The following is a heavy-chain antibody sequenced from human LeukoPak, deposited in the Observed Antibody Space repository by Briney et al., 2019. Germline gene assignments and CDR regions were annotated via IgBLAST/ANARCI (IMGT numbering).Heavy chain of an antibody. CDR1: GFTFSSNA. V-gene: IGHV3-23*01. CDR3: AKDSYGSSESWFDP. D-gene: IGHD3-22*01. CDR2: ISGSGGST. J-gene: IGHJ5*02. Sequence: GGSLSLSCAASGFTFSSNAVSWVRQAPGKGLEWVSAISGSGGSTYYADSVKGRFTISRDNYKNTLYLQMNSLRAEDTAVYYCAKDSYGSSESWFDPWGQGTLVTVSS.